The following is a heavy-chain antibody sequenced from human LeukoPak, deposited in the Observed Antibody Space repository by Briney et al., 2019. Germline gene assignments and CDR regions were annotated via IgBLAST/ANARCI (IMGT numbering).Heavy chain of an antibody. V-gene: IGHV3-30*02. CDR2: IRYDGSNK. CDR1: GFTFSSYG. Sequence: GGSLRLSCAASGFTFSSYGMHWVRQAPGKGLERVAFIRYDGSNKYYADSVKGRFTISRDNSKNTLYLQMNSLRAEDTAVYYCANSLHGYNYFYFDYWGQGTLVTVSS. D-gene: IGHD5-24*01. J-gene: IGHJ4*02. CDR3: ANSLHGYNYFYFDY.